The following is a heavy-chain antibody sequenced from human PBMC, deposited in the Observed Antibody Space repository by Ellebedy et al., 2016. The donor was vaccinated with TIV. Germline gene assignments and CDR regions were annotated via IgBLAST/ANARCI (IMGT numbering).Heavy chain of an antibody. CDR3: ARDLGYSYGHYGMDV. CDR1: GFTFSTSA. CDR2: INNVGSHI. V-gene: IGHV3-21*01. Sequence: PGGSLRLSCAASGFTFSTSALNWVRQAPGKGLEWVSSINNVGSHIYYADSVKGRFTISRDNSKNTLYLQMNSLRAEDTAVYYCARDLGYSYGHYGMDVWGQGTTVTVSS. J-gene: IGHJ6*02. D-gene: IGHD5-18*01.